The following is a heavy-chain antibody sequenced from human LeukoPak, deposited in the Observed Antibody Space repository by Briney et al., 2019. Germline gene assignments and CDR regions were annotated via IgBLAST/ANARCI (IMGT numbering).Heavy chain of an antibody. V-gene: IGHV4-34*01. J-gene: IGHJ6*03. CDR2: INHSGST. D-gene: IGHD6-13*01. CDR1: GGSFSGYY. Sequence: SETLSLTCAVYGGSFSGYYWSWIRQPPGKGLEWIGEINHSGSTNYNPSLKSRVTISVDTSKNQFSLKLSSVTAADTAVYYCARQGGIAAAGSSYYYYYYMDVWGKGTTVTISS. CDR3: ARQGGIAAAGSSYYYYYYMDV.